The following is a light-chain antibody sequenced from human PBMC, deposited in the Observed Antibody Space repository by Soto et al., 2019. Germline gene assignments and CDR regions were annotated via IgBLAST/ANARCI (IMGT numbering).Light chain of an antibody. Sequence: EIVLTQSPGTLSLSPGERATLSCRASQSVTSNSLAWYQQKPGQAPRLLIYDASSRATGIPDRFSGGGSGTDFTLTISRLQPEDFAVYYCQQFSSYPLTFGGGTKVDI. J-gene: IGKJ4*01. CDR1: QSVTSNS. CDR2: DAS. CDR3: QQFSSYPLT. V-gene: IGKV3-20*01.